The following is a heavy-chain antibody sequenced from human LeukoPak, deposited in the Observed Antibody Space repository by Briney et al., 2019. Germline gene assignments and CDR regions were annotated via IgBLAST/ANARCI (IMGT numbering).Heavy chain of an antibody. CDR1: GYTFTSYY. J-gene: IGHJ3*02. D-gene: IGHD4-11*01. V-gene: IGHV1-46*01. CDR2: INPSGGST. CDR3: ARWVTRLRAFDI. Sequence: GASVKVSCKASGYTFTSYYMHWVRQAPGQGLEWMGIINPSGGSTSYAQKFQGRVTMTRDMSTSTVYMGLSSLRSEDTAVYYCARWVTRLRAFDIWGQGTMVTVSS.